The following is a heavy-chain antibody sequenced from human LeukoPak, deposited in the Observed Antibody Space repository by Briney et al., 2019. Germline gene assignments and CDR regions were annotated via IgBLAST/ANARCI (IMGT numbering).Heavy chain of an antibody. CDR2: IYYSGST. Sequence: PSETLSLTCTVSGGSTSSYYWSWIRQPPGKGLEWIGHIYYSGSTNYNPSLKSRVTISVDTSKNQFSLKLSSVTAADTAVYYCARTFLGYYFYMDVWGKGTTVTVSS. J-gene: IGHJ6*03. V-gene: IGHV4-59*01. D-gene: IGHD3-3*02. CDR3: ARTFLGYYFYMDV. CDR1: GGSTSSYY.